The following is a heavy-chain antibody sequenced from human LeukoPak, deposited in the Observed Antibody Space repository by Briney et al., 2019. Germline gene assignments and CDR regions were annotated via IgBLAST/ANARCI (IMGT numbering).Heavy chain of an antibody. J-gene: IGHJ5*02. CDR3: ARDYTGYFP. V-gene: IGHV3-7*03. Sequence: GGSLRLSCEASGFTYSSYWMSWVRQAPGKGLEWVANIKTDGSEKYYVDSVKGRFTISRDNAKNSLYLQMNSLRAEDTAVYYCARDYTGYFPWGQGTLVIVSS. D-gene: IGHD3-9*01. CDR2: IKTDGSEK. CDR1: GFTYSSYW.